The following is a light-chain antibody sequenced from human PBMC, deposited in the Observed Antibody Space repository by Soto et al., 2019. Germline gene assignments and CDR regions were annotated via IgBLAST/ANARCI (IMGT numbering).Light chain of an antibody. CDR3: QAYDSSLGAWV. Sequence: QSVLTQPPSVSGAPGQRVTISCTGSSSNIGAGYDVHWYQQLPGTAPKLLIYGNTVRTSGVPDRFSGSKSGTSASLAITGLQAEDESDYYCQAYDSSLGAWVFGGGTKLTVL. CDR1: SSNIGAGYD. V-gene: IGLV1-40*01. J-gene: IGLJ3*02. CDR2: GNT.